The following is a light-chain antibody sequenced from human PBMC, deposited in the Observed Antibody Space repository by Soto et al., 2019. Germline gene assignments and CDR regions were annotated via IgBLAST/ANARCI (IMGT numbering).Light chain of an antibody. CDR1: QSISSW. CDR3: QQSDSLT. Sequence: DIQMTQPPSTLSASVGDRVTITCRASQSISSWLAWYQQKPGKAPKLLIYAASSLQSGVPSRFSGSRSGPDFTLTISSRQPEDFATYYCQQSDSLTFGPVT. V-gene: IGKV1-39*01. J-gene: IGKJ3*01. CDR2: AAS.